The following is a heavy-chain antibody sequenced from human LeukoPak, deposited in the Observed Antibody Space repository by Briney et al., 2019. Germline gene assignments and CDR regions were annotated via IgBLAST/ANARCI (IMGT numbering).Heavy chain of an antibody. CDR2: INWNGGST. CDR1: GFTFDDYG. Sequence: PRGSLRLSCAASGFTFDDYGMNWVRQAPGKGLEWVSAINWNGGSTSYADSAKGRFTISRDNAKNSLYLQINSLRVEDTALYYCARGWTGDPAPYFFDYWGQGTLVTVSS. J-gene: IGHJ4*02. D-gene: IGHD3/OR15-3a*01. V-gene: IGHV3-20*04. CDR3: ARGWTGDPAPYFFDY.